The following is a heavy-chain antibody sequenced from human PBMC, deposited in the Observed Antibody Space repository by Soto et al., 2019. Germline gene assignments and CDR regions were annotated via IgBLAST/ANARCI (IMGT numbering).Heavy chain of an antibody. J-gene: IGHJ4*02. D-gene: IGHD2-15*01. V-gene: IGHV3-48*02. CDR2: ISSSSGSR. CDR1: GFTFSSYT. CDR3: ARGGSSVDY. Sequence: EVQLLESGGGLVQPGGSLRLSCAASGFTFSSYTMNWGRQAPGKGLEWVSYISSSSGSRYYADSVKGRCTISRDKAKNSLYLEMNSLSDEETAMYYCARGGSSVDYWGQGTLVTVSS.